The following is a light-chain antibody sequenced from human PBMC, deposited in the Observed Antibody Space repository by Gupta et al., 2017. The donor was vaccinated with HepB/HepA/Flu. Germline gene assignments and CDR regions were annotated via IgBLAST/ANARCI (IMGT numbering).Light chain of an antibody. V-gene: IGLV2-14*03. CDR3: SSYTTSRDVL. J-gene: IGLJ2*01. CDR1: SSDVGRYNY. Sequence: QPALTQSASVTGYLAQSITISCTGTSSDVGRYNYVSWYQQHPGKAPKLIIYDVSYRPSGVSDRFSGSKSGNTASLSISGLQAEDEADYYCSSYTTSRDVLFGGGTKLTVL. CDR2: DVS.